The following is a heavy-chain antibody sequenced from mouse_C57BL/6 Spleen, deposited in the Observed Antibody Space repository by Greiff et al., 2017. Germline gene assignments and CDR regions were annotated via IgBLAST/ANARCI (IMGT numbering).Heavy chain of an antibody. D-gene: IGHD2-3*01. CDR1: GYSFTGYY. V-gene: IGHV1-42*01. Sequence: VQLQQSGPELVKPGASVKISCKASGYSFTGYYMNWVKQSPEKSLEWIGEINPSTGGTTYNQKFKAKATLTVDKSSSTAYMQLKSLTSEDSAVYYCARYGYYEDWYFGGWGTGTTVTVAS. J-gene: IGHJ1*03. CDR3: ARYGYYEDWYFGG. CDR2: INPSTGGT.